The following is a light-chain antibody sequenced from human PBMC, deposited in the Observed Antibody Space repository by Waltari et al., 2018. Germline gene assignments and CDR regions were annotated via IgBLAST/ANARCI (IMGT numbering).Light chain of an antibody. CDR3: CSYAGSYTWV. J-gene: IGLJ3*02. Sequence: QSALTQPRSVSGSPGQSVTISCTGTSSDVGGYNYVSWHQQHPGKAPKLMIYDVSKRPSGVPDRFSGSKSGNTASLTISGRQAEDEADYYCCSYAGSYTWVFGGGTKLTVL. CDR1: SSDVGGYNY. CDR2: DVS. V-gene: IGLV2-11*01.